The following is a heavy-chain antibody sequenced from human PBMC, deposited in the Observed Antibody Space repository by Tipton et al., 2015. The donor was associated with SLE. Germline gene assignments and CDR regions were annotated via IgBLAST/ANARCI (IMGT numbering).Heavy chain of an antibody. V-gene: IGHV4-38-2*02. CDR3: ARDGNLYYDFWCGYRYFYY. Sequence: TLSLTCAVSGYSISSGYYWGWSRHPPGKGLEWIGSIYHSGGTYYNPSLKSRDTISVDTSKNQFSLKLSSVTAAYTAVYYCARDGNLYYDFWCGYRYFYYWGQGTLVTVSS. CDR1: GYSISSGYY. J-gene: IGHJ4*02. D-gene: IGHD3-3*01. CDR2: IYHSGGT.